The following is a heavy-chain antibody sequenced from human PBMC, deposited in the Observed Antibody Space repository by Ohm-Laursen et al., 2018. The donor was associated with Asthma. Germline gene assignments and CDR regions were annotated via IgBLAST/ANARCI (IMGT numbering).Heavy chain of an antibody. CDR1: GYTFRRYS. J-gene: IGHJ6*02. CDR2: ISTASTFI. CDR3: ARETATGSQNIHYYDLDV. V-gene: IGHV3-21*01. Sequence: SLRLSCAASGYTFRRYSIHWVRQAPGKGLEWVASISTASTFIYYADSVRGRFTTSRDNANDLVYLQMHDLRAEDTALYYCARETATGSQNIHYYDLDVWGQGTTVIVSS. D-gene: IGHD2-15*01.